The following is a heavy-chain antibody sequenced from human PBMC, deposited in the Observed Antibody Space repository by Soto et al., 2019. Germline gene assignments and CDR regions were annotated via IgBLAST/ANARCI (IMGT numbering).Heavy chain of an antibody. CDR3: AGPVGATHSYYYGMDV. CDR2: ISYDGSNK. Sequence: QVQLVESGGGVVQPGRSLRLSCAASGFTFSSYGMHWVRQAPGKGLEWVAVISYDGSNKYYADSVKGRFTISRDNSKNTLYLQMNSLRAEDTAVYYCAGPVGATHSYYYGMDVWGQGTTVTVSS. CDR1: GFTFSSYG. D-gene: IGHD1-26*01. J-gene: IGHJ6*02. V-gene: IGHV3-30*03.